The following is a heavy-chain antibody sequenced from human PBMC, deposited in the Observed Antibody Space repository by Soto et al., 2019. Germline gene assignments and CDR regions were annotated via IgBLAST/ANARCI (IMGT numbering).Heavy chain of an antibody. J-gene: IGHJ1*01. D-gene: IGHD3-10*01. V-gene: IGHV3-15*01. CDR2: IKSKTDGGTT. Sequence: GGSLRLSCAASGFTFSNAWMSWVRQAPGKGLEWVGRIKSKTDGGTTDYAAPVKGRFTISRDDSKNTLYLQMNSLKTEDTAVYYCTTDLWIWFGEEGYFQHWGQGTLVTVSS. CDR3: TTDLWIWFGEEGYFQH. CDR1: GFTFSNAW.